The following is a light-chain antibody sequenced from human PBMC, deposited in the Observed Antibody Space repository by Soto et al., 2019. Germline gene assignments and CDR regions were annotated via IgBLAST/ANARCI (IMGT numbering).Light chain of an antibody. CDR2: GAS. V-gene: IGKV3-20*01. CDR3: QQYGSSPWT. Sequence: EIVITQSPATLSVSPGERATLSCRASQSVSSSYLAWYQQKPGQAPRLLIYGASSRATGIPERFSCSGAGPECTRTISRLEPEDVEVDYCQQYGSSPWTFGQGTKVDIK. CDR1: QSVSSSY. J-gene: IGKJ1*01.